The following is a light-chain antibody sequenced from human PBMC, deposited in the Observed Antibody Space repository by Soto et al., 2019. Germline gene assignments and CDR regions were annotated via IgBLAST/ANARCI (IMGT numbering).Light chain of an antibody. J-gene: IGKJ2*01. V-gene: IGKV1-5*01. CDR1: QSISNW. CDR3: QQYKSYPYT. CDR2: DAS. Sequence: DIQMTQSPSTLSASVGDRVTITCRASQSISNWLAWYQQKPGKAPNFLIYDASSLDSRVPSRFSGSGSGTEFTLTISSLQPDDFATYYCQQYKSYPYTFGQGTKVDIK.